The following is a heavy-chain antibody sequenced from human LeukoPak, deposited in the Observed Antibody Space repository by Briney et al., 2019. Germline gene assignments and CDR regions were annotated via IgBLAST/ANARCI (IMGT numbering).Heavy chain of an antibody. CDR1: GFTFSSYG. J-gene: IGHJ4*02. V-gene: IGHV3-33*01. Sequence: GGSLRLSCAASGFTFSSYGMHWVRQAPGKGLEWVAVIWYDGSNKYYADSVKGRFTISRDNSKNTLYLQTNSLRAEDTAVYYCAREDSSGYYWSSYYFDYWGQGTLVTVSS. CDR3: AREDSSGYYWSSYYFDY. CDR2: IWYDGSNK. D-gene: IGHD3-22*01.